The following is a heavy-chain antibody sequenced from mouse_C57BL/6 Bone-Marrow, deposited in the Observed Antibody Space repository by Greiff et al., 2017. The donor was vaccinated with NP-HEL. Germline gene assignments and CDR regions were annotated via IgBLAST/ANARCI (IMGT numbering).Heavy chain of an antibody. J-gene: IGHJ4*01. D-gene: IGHD1-1*01. CDR2: IWRGGST. Sequence: VQLQQSGPGLVQPSQSLSITCTVSGFSLTSYGVHWVRQSPGKGLEWLGVIWRGGSTDYNVAFMSRLSITKDNSKSQVFFKMNSLQADDTAIYYCAKTPYYGSSPHAMDYWGQGTSVTVSS. V-gene: IGHV2-5*01. CDR3: AKTPYYGSSPHAMDY. CDR1: GFSLTSYG.